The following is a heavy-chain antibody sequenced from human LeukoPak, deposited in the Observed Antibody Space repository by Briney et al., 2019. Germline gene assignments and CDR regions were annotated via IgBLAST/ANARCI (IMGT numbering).Heavy chain of an antibody. J-gene: IGHJ3*02. Sequence: GGSLRLSCAASGFTFSSYGMHWVRQAPGKGLEWVAVISYDGSNKYYADSVKGRFTISRDNSKNTLYLQMNSLRAEDTAVYYCANKIKQWLADAFDIWGQGTMVTVSS. CDR1: GFTFSSYG. CDR3: ANKIKQWLADAFDI. D-gene: IGHD6-19*01. V-gene: IGHV3-30*18. CDR2: ISYDGSNK.